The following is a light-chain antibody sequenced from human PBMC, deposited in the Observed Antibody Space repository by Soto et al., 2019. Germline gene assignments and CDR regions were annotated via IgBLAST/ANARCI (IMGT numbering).Light chain of an antibody. CDR1: SSDVGAYNY. J-gene: IGLJ1*01. CDR3: SLYTTSNTLV. CDR2: EVS. Sequence: QSALTQPASVSGSPGQSITISCTGTSSDVGAYNYVSWYQQHPGKAPKFMIYEVSNRPSGVSNRFSGSKSGNTASLTISGLQAEDEADYYCSLYTTSNTLVFGTGTKLTVL. V-gene: IGLV2-14*01.